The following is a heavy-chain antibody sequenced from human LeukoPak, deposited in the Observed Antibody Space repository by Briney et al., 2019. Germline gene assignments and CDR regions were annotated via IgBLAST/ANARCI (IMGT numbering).Heavy chain of an antibody. CDR3: ASSLRITMIVRLFKRRNDAFDI. V-gene: IGHV4-34*01. J-gene: IGHJ3*02. CDR2: INHSGST. Sequence: SETLSLTCAVYGGSFSGYYWSWIRQPPGKGLEWIGEINHSGSTNYNPSLKSRVTISVDTSKNQFSLKLSSVTAADTAVYYCASSLRITMIVRLFKRRNDAFDIWGQGTMVTVSS. CDR1: GGSFSGYY. D-gene: IGHD3-22*01.